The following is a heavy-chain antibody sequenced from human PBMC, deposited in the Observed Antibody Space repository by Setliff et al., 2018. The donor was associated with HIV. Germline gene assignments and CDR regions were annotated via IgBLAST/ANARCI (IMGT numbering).Heavy chain of an antibody. CDR1: GGSFSGYY. CDR2: VTHSGRT. J-gene: IGHJ4*02. D-gene: IGHD6-19*01. V-gene: IGHV4-34*01. CDR3: ARGVRDNSGWSSYYFDY. Sequence: LSLTCAVYGGSFSGYYWSWIRQPPGKGLEWIGEVTHSGRTNYNPSPESRVTTSVDTSKKQFSLRLTSVTAADTAVYYCARGVRDNSGWSSYYFDYWGQGTLVTVPQ.